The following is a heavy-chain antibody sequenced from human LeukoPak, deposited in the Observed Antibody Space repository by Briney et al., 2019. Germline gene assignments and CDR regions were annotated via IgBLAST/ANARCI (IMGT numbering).Heavy chain of an antibody. Sequence: PSGTLSLTCAVSGGSISSSNWWSWVRQPPGKGLEWIGEIYHSGSTNYNPSLKSRVTISVDKSKNQFSLKLSSVTAADTAVYYCARVDRGGYDISTGYLYYFDYWGQGTLVTVSS. CDR3: ARVDRGGYDISTGYLYYFDY. CDR2: IYHSGST. V-gene: IGHV4-4*02. CDR1: GGSISSSNW. J-gene: IGHJ4*02. D-gene: IGHD3-9*01.